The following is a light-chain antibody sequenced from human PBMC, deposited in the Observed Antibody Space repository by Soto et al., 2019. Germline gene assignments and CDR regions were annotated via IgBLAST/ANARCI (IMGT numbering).Light chain of an antibody. CDR1: QSVSSSY. Sequence: EIVLTQSPGTLSLSPGERATLSCRASQSVSSSYLAWYQQKPGQAPRLLIYGASSRATGIPDRFSGSGSGTDFTLTISRLEPEYFAVYYCQQYGSSPLCTFGTGTKVDIK. V-gene: IGKV3-20*01. J-gene: IGKJ3*01. CDR3: QQYGSSPLCT. CDR2: GAS.